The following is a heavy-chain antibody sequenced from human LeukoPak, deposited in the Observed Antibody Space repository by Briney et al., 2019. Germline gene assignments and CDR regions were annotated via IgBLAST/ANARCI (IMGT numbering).Heavy chain of an antibody. Sequence: GESLRISCKGSGYSFTSYWISWVRQMPGKGLEWMGRIDPSDSYTNYSPSFQGHVTISADKSISTAYLQWTRAKASDTAMYYCARRGRYSGSYYSLGYWGQGTLVTVSS. J-gene: IGHJ4*02. CDR3: ARRGRYSGSYYSLGY. D-gene: IGHD1-26*01. CDR2: IDPSDSYT. CDR1: GYSFTSYW. V-gene: IGHV5-10-1*01.